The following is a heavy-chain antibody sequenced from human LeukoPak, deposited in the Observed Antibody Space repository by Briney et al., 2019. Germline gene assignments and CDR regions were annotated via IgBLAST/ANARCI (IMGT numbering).Heavy chain of an antibody. CDR2: IKQDGSEK. Sequence: GGSLRLSCAASGFTFSSYGMHWVRQAPGKGLEWVANIKQDGSEKYYVDSVKGRFTISRDNAKNSLYLQMNSLRAEDTAVYYCARQGSGYFHYYYYYMDVWGKGTTVTVSS. J-gene: IGHJ6*03. CDR3: ARQGSGYFHYYYYYMDV. CDR1: GFTFSSYG. V-gene: IGHV3-7*01. D-gene: IGHD3-22*01.